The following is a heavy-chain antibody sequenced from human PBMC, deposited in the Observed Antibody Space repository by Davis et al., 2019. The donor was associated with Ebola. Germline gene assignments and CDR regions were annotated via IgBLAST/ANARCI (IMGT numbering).Heavy chain of an antibody. CDR2: IIPIFGTA. CDR1: GYTFTSYG. V-gene: IGHV1-69*13. Sequence: AASVKVSCKASGYTFTSYGISWVRQAPGQGLEWMGGIIPIFGTANYAQKFQGRVTITADESTSTAYMELSSLRSEDTAVYYCARDGGDYANYYFDYWGQGTLVTVSS. D-gene: IGHD4-17*01. J-gene: IGHJ4*02. CDR3: ARDGGDYANYYFDY.